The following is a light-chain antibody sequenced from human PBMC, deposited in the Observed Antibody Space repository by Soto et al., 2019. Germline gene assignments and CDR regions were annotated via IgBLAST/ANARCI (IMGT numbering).Light chain of an antibody. J-gene: IGLJ3*02. Sequence: QSALTQPPSASXSPGQSVTIXCTGTSSDVGAYNYVSWYQQHAGKAPKLVIYEVTKRPSGVPDRFSGSKSANTASLTVSGLQAEDEADYYCSSFASSNTWVFGGGTKLTVL. CDR3: SSFASSNTWV. CDR1: SSDVGAYNY. V-gene: IGLV2-8*01. CDR2: EVT.